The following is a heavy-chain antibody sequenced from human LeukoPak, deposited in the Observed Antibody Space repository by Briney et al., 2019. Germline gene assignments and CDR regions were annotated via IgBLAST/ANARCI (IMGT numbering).Heavy chain of an antibody. V-gene: IGHV4-34*01. J-gene: IGHJ4*02. D-gene: IGHD6-19*01. CDR3: ARGERGGITWLVPYAYDY. CDR2: INHSGST. Sequence: LETLSLTCAVSGGSFSGYYWSWIRQPPGRGLEWTGEINHSGSTNYNPSLKSRVTISVATSKKQFSLKLSSVTAADTAVYYCARGERGGITWLVPYAYDYWGQGTLVTVSS. CDR1: GGSFSGYY.